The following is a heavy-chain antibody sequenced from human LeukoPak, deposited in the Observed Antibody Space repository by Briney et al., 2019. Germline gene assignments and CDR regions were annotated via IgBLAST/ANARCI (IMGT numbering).Heavy chain of an antibody. V-gene: IGHV3-30*02. CDR3: ARCINGVCRAFDY. D-gene: IGHD2-8*01. J-gene: IGHJ4*02. CDR1: GFTFSSYG. Sequence: GGSLRLSCAASGFTFSSYGMDWVRQAPGKGLEWVAYIRYDGSNEYHADSVKGRFTISRDNSKSTLYVQMNSLRAEDTAVYYCARCINGVCRAFDYWGQGTLVTVSS. CDR2: IRYDGSNE.